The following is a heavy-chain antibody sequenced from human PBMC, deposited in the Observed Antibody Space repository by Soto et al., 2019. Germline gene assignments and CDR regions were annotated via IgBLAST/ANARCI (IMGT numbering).Heavy chain of an antibody. CDR3: ARKEGSDTSGYPTNSYYGLDG. CDR2: IWYDGNNK. J-gene: IGHJ6*02. V-gene: IGHV3-33*01. D-gene: IGHD3-22*01. CDR1: GFTFSSYG. Sequence: QVQLVESGGGVVQPGRSLRLSCAASGFTFSSYGMHWVRQAPGKGLEWVTFIWYDGNNKYYADSVKGRFTISRDNSKNTLYLQMNSLRAEDTAVYYCARKEGSDTSGYPTNSYYGLDGWGQGTTVTVSS.